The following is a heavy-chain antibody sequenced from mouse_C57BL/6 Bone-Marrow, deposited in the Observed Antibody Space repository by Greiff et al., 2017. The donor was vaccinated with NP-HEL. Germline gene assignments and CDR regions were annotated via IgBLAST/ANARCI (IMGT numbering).Heavy chain of an antibody. CDR3: ARHDYYYGSSYWYFDV. CDR2: ISSGGSYT. V-gene: IGHV5-6*01. CDR1: GFTFSSYG. Sequence: EVKLMESGGDLVKPGGSLKLPCAASGFTFSSYGMSWVRQTPDKRLEWVATISSGGSYTYYPDSVKGRFTISRDNAKNTLYLQMSSLKSEDTAMYYCARHDYYYGSSYWYFDVWGTGTTVTVSS. J-gene: IGHJ1*03. D-gene: IGHD1-1*01.